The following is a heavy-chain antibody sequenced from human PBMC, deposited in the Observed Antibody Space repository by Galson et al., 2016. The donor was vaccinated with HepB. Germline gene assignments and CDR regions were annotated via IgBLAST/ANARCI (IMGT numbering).Heavy chain of an antibody. Sequence: SVKVSCKASGGTFSNYALSWVRQAPRQGLEWLGGVSPISETADYPQKFQGRVTITADKSTATVYMELRSLRSEDTAVYYCASPMTWDSALVADAFDVWGQGSLVTVSS. CDR3: ASPMTWDSALVADAFDV. CDR2: VSPISETA. D-gene: IGHD5-18*01. CDR1: GGTFSNYA. J-gene: IGHJ4*02. V-gene: IGHV1-69*06.